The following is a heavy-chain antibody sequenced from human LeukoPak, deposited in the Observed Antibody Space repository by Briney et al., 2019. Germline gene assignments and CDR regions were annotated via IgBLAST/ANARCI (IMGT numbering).Heavy chain of an antibody. CDR3: AREYSDSSGYYSYYFDY. Sequence: GASVKVSCKPSGYTFTGYYMHWVRQAPGQGLKWMGWISPNSGGTNYAQNFQGRVTMTRDTSISTAYMELSRLRSDDTAVYYCAREYSDSSGYYSYYFDYWGQGTLVTVSS. D-gene: IGHD3-22*01. J-gene: IGHJ4*02. V-gene: IGHV1-2*02. CDR2: ISPNSGGT. CDR1: GYTFTGYY.